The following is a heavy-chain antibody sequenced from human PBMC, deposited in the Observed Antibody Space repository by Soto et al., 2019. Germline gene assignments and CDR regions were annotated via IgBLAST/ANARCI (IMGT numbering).Heavy chain of an antibody. Sequence: QVQLVQSGAEVKKPGASVKVSCKASGYTFTSYGISWVRQAPGQGLEWMGWISAYNGNTNYAQKLQGRVTMTTDTSTSTAYMELRSLRSDDTAVYYCASSPYDILTGYYSLYPDYWGQGTLVTVSS. J-gene: IGHJ4*02. CDR1: GYTFTSYG. V-gene: IGHV1-18*01. CDR2: ISAYNGNT. D-gene: IGHD3-9*01. CDR3: ASSPYDILTGYYSLYPDY.